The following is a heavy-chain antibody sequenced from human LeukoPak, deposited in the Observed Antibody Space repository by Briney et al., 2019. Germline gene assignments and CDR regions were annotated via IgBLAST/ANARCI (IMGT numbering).Heavy chain of an antibody. V-gene: IGHV1-18*01. D-gene: IGHD3-22*01. CDR3: ARGRGREVLITKSRRSFWFDS. Sequence: ASVKVSCKASGYTFTSYGISWVRQAPGQGLEWMGWISAYNGNTNYAQKLQGRVTMTTDTSTSTAYMELRSLRSDDTAVYYCARGRGREVLITKSRRSFWFDSWGQGTLVTVSS. CDR2: ISAYNGNT. CDR1: GYTFTSYG. J-gene: IGHJ5*01.